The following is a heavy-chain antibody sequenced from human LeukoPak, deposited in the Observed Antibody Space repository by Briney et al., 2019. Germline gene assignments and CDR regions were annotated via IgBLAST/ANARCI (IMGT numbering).Heavy chain of an antibody. J-gene: IGHJ5*02. V-gene: IGHV1-2*02. CDR3: ARGLWYPARQNWFDP. D-gene: IGHD6-13*01. Sequence: ASVKVSCKASGYTFTGYYMHWVRQAPGQGLEWMGWINPNSGGTNYAQKLQGRVTMTTDTSTSTAYMELRSLRSDDTAVYYCARGLWYPARQNWFDPWGQGTLVTVSS. CDR2: INPNSGGT. CDR1: GYTFTGYY.